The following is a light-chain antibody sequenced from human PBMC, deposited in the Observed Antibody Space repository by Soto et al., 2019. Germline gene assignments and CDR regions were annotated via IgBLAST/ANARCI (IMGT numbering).Light chain of an antibody. V-gene: IGLV2-14*01. CDR2: DVS. J-gene: IGLJ2*01. CDR3: SSYTSSSTL. Sequence: QSALTQPASVSGSPGQSITISCTGTSSDFGGYNYVSWYQQHPGKAPKLMIYDVSNRPSGVSNRFSGSKSGNTASLTISGLQAEDEADYYCSSYTSSSTLFGGGTQLTV. CDR1: SSDFGGYNY.